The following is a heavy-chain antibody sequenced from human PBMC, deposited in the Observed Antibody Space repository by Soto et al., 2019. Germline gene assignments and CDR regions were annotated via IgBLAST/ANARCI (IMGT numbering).Heavy chain of an antibody. CDR1: GFTFNTYD. Sequence: EVQLVESGGGLVKPGGSLRLSCAASGFTFNTYDMNWVRQAPGKGLEWVSSITTSSAYIYYADLLKGRITISRDNAKNSLFLQMTSLRAEDTAVYYCVRSGTARLLRHSWFDTWGQGTLVTVSS. D-gene: IGHD2-21*01. CDR2: ITTSSAYI. CDR3: VRSGTARLLRHSWFDT. J-gene: IGHJ5*02. V-gene: IGHV3-21*01.